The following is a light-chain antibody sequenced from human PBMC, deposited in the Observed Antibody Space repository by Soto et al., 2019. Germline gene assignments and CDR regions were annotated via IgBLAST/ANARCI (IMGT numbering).Light chain of an antibody. J-gene: IGLJ1*01. Sequence: QSALTRLTSVSGSPGQSITISCAGTSSDVGGYNYVSWYQQHPGKAPKLIIYEVSNRPSGISDRFSGSKSGNTASLTISGLQAEDEVDYYCSSYTSSTTLAYVFGTGTKVTVL. CDR3: SSYTSSTTLAYV. V-gene: IGLV2-14*01. CDR2: EVS. CDR1: SSDVGGYNY.